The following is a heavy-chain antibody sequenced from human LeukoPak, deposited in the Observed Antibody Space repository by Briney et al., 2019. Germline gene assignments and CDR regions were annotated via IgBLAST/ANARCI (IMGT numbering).Heavy chain of an antibody. CDR2: ISGTGYNT. J-gene: IGHJ4*02. D-gene: IGHD3-10*01. V-gene: IGHV3-23*01. Sequence: GGSLRLSCAASGFTVSSNYMSWVRQAPGKGLEWVSGISGTGYNTYYADSVKGRFTISRDNPKNTLYLQMNSLGAEDTAVYYCAKHVSGSLFYFDYWGQRTLVTVSS. CDR3: AKHVSGSLFYFDY. CDR1: GFTVSSNY.